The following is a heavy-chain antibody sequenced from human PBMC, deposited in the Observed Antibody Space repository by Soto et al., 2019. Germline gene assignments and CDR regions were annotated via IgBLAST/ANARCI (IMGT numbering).Heavy chain of an antibody. Sequence: SEPLSLTCAVYCGSFIGYYWSWIRQPTGKGLEWIGEINHSGSTNYNPSLKSRVTISVDTSKNQFSLKLSSVTAADTAVYYCARGSTMVRGVIIPGRGFDPWGKGTLVTVSS. CDR1: CGSFIGYY. CDR2: INHSGST. J-gene: IGHJ5*02. CDR3: ARGSTMVRGVIIPGRGFDP. V-gene: IGHV4-34*01. D-gene: IGHD3-10*01.